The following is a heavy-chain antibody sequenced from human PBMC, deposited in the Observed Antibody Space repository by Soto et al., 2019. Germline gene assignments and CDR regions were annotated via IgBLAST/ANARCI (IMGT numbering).Heavy chain of an antibody. D-gene: IGHD3-10*02. CDR3: ARKMFGEALHAHGP. Sequence: SETLSLTCAVYGGSFSCYYWSWIRQPPGKWLEWIGEINHSGSTNYNPSLKSRVTISVDTSKNQFSLKLSAVTAADTAVYYCARKMFGEALHAHGPWGQGTLVT. CDR2: INHSGST. CDR1: GGSFSCYY. V-gene: IGHV4-34*01. J-gene: IGHJ5*02.